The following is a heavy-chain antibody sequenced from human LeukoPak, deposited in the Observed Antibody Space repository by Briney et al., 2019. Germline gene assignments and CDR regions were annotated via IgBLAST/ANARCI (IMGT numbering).Heavy chain of an antibody. CDR1: GFTFSDNW. V-gene: IGHV3-7*01. D-gene: IGHD5-18*01. J-gene: IGHJ6*02. CDR2: IKQDGSEK. CDR3: ARRLMDTAMAYYYYYALDV. Sequence: PGGSLRLSCAASGFTFSDNWMSWVRQAPGKGLEWVANIKQDGSEKYYVESVEGRFSISRDNAKNSLFLQMNSLRADDTAMYYCARRLMDTAMAYYYYYALDVWGQGTTVTVSS.